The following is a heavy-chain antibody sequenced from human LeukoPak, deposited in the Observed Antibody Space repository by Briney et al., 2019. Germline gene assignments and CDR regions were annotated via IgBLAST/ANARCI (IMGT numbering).Heavy chain of an antibody. V-gene: IGHV3-74*01. Sequence: GGSLRLSCAASGFIFRSYWMYWVRQAPGKGLVWVSRINSDGSSTNYADSVKGRFTISRDNAKNSLYLQMNSLRAEDTAVYYCARDSGGEAFDIWGQGTMVTVSS. CDR2: INSDGSST. J-gene: IGHJ3*02. D-gene: IGHD5-12*01. CDR1: GFIFRSYW. CDR3: ARDSGGEAFDI.